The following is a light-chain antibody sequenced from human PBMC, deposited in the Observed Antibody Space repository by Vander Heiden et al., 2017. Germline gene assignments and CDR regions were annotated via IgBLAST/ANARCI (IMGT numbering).Light chain of an antibody. CDR3: QQLNSYPLT. J-gene: IGKJ4*01. CDR2: AAS. CDR1: QGISSY. Sequence: IQLTQSPSSLSASVGDRVTITCRASQGISSYLAWYQQKPGKAPKLLIYAASPLQSGGPSRFSGSGSGTDFTLTISSLQPEDFATYYCQQLNSYPLTFGGGTKVEIK. V-gene: IGKV1-9*01.